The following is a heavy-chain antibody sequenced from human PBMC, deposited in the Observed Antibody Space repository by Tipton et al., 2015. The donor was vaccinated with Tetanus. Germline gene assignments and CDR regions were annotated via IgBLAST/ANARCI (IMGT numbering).Heavy chain of an antibody. V-gene: IGHV3-11*05. Sequence: SLRLSCAASGFTFSDYYMRWIRQAPGKGLEWVSYISSRSSYTNYADSVKGRFTISRDNAKNSLYLQMNSLRAEDTAVYYCARAGSYYDFWSGYYCGDYWGQGTLVTVSS. CDR3: ARAGSYYDFWSGYYCGDY. D-gene: IGHD3-3*01. J-gene: IGHJ4*02. CDR1: GFTFSDYY. CDR2: ISSRSSYT.